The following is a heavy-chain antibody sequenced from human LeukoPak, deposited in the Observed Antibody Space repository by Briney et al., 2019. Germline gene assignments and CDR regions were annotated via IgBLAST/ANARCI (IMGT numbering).Heavy chain of an antibody. CDR3: ARDPYYYDSSGYFDY. Sequence: GGSLKLSCAASGFTFSSYAMHWVRQAPGKGLEWVAVISYDGSNKYYADSVKGRFTISRDNSKNTLYLQMNSLRAEDTAVYYCARDPYYYDSSGYFDYWGQGTLVTVSS. D-gene: IGHD3-22*01. CDR1: GFTFSSYA. V-gene: IGHV3-30*01. J-gene: IGHJ4*02. CDR2: ISYDGSNK.